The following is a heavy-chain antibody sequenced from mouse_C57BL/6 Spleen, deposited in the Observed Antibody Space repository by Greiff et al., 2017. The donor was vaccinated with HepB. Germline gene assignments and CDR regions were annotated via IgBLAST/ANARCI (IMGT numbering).Heavy chain of an antibody. Sequence: EVKLQESGPGLVKPSQSLSLTCSVTGYSITSGYYWNWIRQFPGNKLEWMGYISYDGSNNYNPSLKNRISITRDTSKNQFFLKLNSVTTEDTATYYCARGVWDGGFAYWGQGTLVTVSA. J-gene: IGHJ3*01. D-gene: IGHD4-1*01. CDR2: ISYDGSN. V-gene: IGHV3-6*01. CDR1: GYSITSGYY. CDR3: ARGVWDGGFAY.